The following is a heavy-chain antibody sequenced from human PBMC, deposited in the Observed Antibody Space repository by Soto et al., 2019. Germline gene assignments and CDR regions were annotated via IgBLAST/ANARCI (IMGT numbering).Heavy chain of an antibody. V-gene: IGHV4-59*01. CDR2: IYYSGST. CDR1: GGSISSYY. CDR3: ARDASTYCSSTSCYVEDDAFDI. D-gene: IGHD2-2*01. Sequence: PSETLSLTCTVSGGSISSYYWSWIRQPPGKGLEWIGYIYYSGSTNYNPSLKSRVTISVDTSKNQFSLKLSSVTAADTAVYYCARDASTYCSSTSCYVEDDAFDIWGQGTMVTVSS. J-gene: IGHJ3*02.